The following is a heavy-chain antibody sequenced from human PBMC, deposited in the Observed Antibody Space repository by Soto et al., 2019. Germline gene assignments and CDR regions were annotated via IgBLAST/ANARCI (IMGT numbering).Heavy chain of an antibody. CDR2: ISGSGRYT. J-gene: IGHJ6*02. Sequence: GGSLRLSCAASGFTFNSCLMSWVRQAPGKGLEWVSLISGSGRYTDYADSVKGRVTISRDNSKNTLYLQMNSLRAEDTAVYYCAKDPPSERMQPDYGMDVWGQGTTVTVSS. V-gene: IGHV3-23*01. CDR3: AKDPPSERMQPDYGMDV. D-gene: IGHD6-13*01. CDR1: GFTFNSCL.